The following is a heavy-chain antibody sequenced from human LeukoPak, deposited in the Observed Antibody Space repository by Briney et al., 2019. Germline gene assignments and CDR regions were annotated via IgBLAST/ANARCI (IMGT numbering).Heavy chain of an antibody. D-gene: IGHD4-23*01. Sequence: SETLSLTCTVSGGSISSGDYYWSWIREPPGKGLEWIGYIYYSGSTYYKPALKSRVTISVDTSKNQFSLKLSSVTAADTAVYYCARDPAYGGNPGFDYWGQGTLVTVSS. CDR3: ARDPAYGGNPGFDY. J-gene: IGHJ4*02. V-gene: IGHV4-30-4*08. CDR1: GGSISSGDYY. CDR2: IYYSGST.